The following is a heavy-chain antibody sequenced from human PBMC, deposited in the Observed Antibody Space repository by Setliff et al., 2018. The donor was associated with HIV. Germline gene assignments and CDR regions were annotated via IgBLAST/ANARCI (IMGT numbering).Heavy chain of an antibody. CDR2: IRIGSGGAI. CDR3: AKDIFDSSGPWASYYCMDV. Sequence: QPGGSLRLSCAASGCTLSSYAMTWVRQAPGRGLEWVSSIRIGSGGAIDYADSVKGRFTISRHNSKNTLYLQMNSLRAEDTAVYYCAKDIFDSSGPWASYYCMDVWGQGTTVTV. J-gene: IGHJ6*02. D-gene: IGHD3-22*01. CDR1: GCTLSSYA. V-gene: IGHV3-23*01.